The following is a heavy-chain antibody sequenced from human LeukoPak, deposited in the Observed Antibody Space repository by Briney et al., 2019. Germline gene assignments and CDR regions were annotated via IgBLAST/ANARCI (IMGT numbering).Heavy chain of an antibody. J-gene: IGHJ5*02. CDR1: GFTFSSYS. D-gene: IGHD5-12*01. CDR3: ARLTVGAVVAKGPLLSYSWFDP. V-gene: IGHV3-21*01. CDR2: ISSSSSYI. Sequence: GGSLRLSCAASGFTFSSYSMNWVRQAPGKGLEWVSSISSSSSYIYYADSVKGRFTISRDNAKNSLYLQMNSLRAEDTAVYYCARLTVGAVVAKGPLLSYSWFDPWGQGTLVTVSS.